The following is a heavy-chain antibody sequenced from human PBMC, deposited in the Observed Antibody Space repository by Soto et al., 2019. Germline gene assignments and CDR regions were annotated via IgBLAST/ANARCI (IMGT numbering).Heavy chain of an antibody. V-gene: IGHV3-21*01. CDR3: ARDFGEPRGFGP. CDR1: GFTFNIYG. J-gene: IGHJ5*02. D-gene: IGHD2-21*01. CDR2: ISSSSSYI. Sequence: GGSLRLSCAASGFTFNIYGMHWVRQAPDKGLEWVSSISSSSSYIYYADSVKGRFTISRDNAKNSLYLQMNSLRAEDTAVYYCARDFGEPRGFGPWGQGTLVTVSS.